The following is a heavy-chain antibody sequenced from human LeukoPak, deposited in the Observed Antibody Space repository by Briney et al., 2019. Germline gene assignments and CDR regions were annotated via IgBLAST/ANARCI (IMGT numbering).Heavy chain of an antibody. V-gene: IGHV4-38-2*02. CDR3: ARIGPGRGAWYFDL. D-gene: IGHD1-26*01. Sequence: SETLSLTCTVSGYSISSGYYWGWIRQPPGKGLEWIGSIYHSGSTYYNPSLKSRVTISVDTSKNQFSLKLTSVIPADTAVYYCARIGPGRGAWYFDLWGRGTLVTVSS. CDR1: GYSISSGYY. J-gene: IGHJ2*01. CDR2: IYHSGST.